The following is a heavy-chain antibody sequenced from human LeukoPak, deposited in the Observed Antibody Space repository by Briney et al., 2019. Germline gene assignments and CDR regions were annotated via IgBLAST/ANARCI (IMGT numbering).Heavy chain of an antibody. Sequence: SETLSLTCTVSGYSISSGYFWGWIRQPPGKGLEWIGSIYHSESTSYNPSLKSRVTISVDTSKNQFSLKLSSVTAADTAVYYCAGAGCGGGSCYQSRGAFDIWGQGTMVTVSS. CDR1: GYSISSGYF. J-gene: IGHJ3*02. CDR2: IYHSEST. CDR3: AGAGCGGGSCYQSRGAFDI. D-gene: IGHD2-15*01. V-gene: IGHV4-38-2*02.